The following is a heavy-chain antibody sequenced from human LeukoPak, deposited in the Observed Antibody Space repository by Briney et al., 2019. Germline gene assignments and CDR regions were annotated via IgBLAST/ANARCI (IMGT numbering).Heavy chain of an antibody. D-gene: IGHD4-17*01. CDR2: IYYSGST. V-gene: IGHV4-59*01. Sequence: PSETLSLTCTVSGGSISSYYWSWIRQPPGKGLEWIGYIYYSGSTNYNPSLKSRVTISVDTSKNQFSLKLSSVTAADTAVYYCAGHFDYGDYGLRYFDLWGRGTLVTVSS. J-gene: IGHJ2*01. CDR3: AGHFDYGDYGLRYFDL. CDR1: GGSISSYY.